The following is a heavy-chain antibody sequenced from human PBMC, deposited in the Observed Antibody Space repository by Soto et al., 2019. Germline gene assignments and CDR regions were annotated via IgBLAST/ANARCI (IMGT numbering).Heavy chain of an antibody. J-gene: IGHJ4*02. Sequence: EVHLLESGGGVVQPGGSLRLSCAASGFTFRNFVMSWVRQAPGKGLEWVSAIRATGGQTFYADSVKGRFTISRDNSKNMLYLQIDSLSDEDTALYFCAQDRGWGVVSPSPDSWGQGTLVTVSS. CDR3: AQDRGWGVVSPSPDS. CDR2: IRATGGQT. D-gene: IGHD2-21*01. V-gene: IGHV3-23*01. CDR1: GFTFRNFV.